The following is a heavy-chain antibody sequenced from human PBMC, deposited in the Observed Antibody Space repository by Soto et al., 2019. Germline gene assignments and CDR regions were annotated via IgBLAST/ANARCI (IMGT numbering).Heavy chain of an antibody. Sequence: PGGSLRLSCAASGFTFRSYAMSWVRQAPGKGLEWVSAISGSGGSTYYADSVKGRFTISRDNSKNTLYLQMNSLRAEDTAVYYCAKYEQLVPILDYWGQGTLVTVSS. CDR1: GFTFRSYA. J-gene: IGHJ4*02. CDR3: AKYEQLVPILDY. CDR2: ISGSGGST. D-gene: IGHD6-6*01. V-gene: IGHV3-23*01.